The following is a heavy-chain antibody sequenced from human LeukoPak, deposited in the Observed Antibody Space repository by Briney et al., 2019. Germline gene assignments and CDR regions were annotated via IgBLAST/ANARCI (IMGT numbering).Heavy chain of an antibody. V-gene: IGHV3-23*01. Sequence: GGSLRLSCAASGFTFSSYAMSWVRQAPGKGLEWVSAISGSGGSTYYADSVKGRFTISRDNSKNTLYLQMNSLRAEDTAVYYCAKARGYSSSWYYPNFDYWGQGTLVTVSS. D-gene: IGHD6-13*01. CDR3: AKARGYSSSWYYPNFDY. J-gene: IGHJ4*02. CDR1: GFTFSSYA. CDR2: ISGSGGST.